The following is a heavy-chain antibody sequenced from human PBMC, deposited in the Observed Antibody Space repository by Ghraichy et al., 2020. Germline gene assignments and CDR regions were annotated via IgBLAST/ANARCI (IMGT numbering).Heavy chain of an antibody. V-gene: IGHV4-39*01. Sequence: SQTLSLTCSVSGGSITSTGYYWGWIRQPPGKGLEWIGSIYYSGSTYYNPSLKSRVTMSVDTSKNQFSLKLSSVTAADTAVYYCARQLGSYGDYWGQGTLVTVSS. CDR3: ARQLGSYGDY. J-gene: IGHJ4*02. D-gene: IGHD5-18*01. CDR1: GGSITSTGYY. CDR2: IYYSGST.